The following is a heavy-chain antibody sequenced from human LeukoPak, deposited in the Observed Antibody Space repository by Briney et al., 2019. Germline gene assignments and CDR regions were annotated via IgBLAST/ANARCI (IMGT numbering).Heavy chain of an antibody. CDR2: TNWNGGST. Sequence: GGSLRLSCAASGFTFDDYGMSWVRQAPGKGLEWVSGTNWNGGSTGYADSVKGRFTISRDNARNSLYLQMNSLGAEDTALYFCARRRVTVVRGVDITSYYFDYWGQGTLVTVSS. V-gene: IGHV3-20*04. CDR3: ARRRVTVVRGVDITSYYFDY. CDR1: GFTFDDYG. J-gene: IGHJ4*02. D-gene: IGHD3-10*01.